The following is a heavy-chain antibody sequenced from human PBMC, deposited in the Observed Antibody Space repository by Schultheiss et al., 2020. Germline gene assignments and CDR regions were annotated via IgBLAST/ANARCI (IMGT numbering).Heavy chain of an antibody. CDR3: ARHGDYGDYAEPYYYGMDV. Sequence: SETLSLTCTVSGGSISGYYWSWIRQSAGKGLEWIGRIYTSGSTNYNPSLKSRVTMSVNTSKNQFSLKLSSVTAADTAVYYCARHGDYGDYAEPYYYGMDVWGQGTTVTVSS. J-gene: IGHJ6*02. D-gene: IGHD4-17*01. CDR2: IYTSGST. V-gene: IGHV4-4*07. CDR1: GGSISGYY.